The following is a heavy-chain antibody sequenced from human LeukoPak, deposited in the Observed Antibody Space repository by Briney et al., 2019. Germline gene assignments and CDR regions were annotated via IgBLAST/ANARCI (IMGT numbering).Heavy chain of an antibody. CDR1: GVYFTNHV. CDR3: ARDPERAIFSMASVTDF. V-gene: IGHV3-64*02. J-gene: IGHJ4*02. Sequence: PVGALRLSCAGSGVYFTNHVMHWGRQAPGKGLEYVSVIIIKWDSTYYADCVRGRVSISRDNSKNTLYLQMGRLGVEDMGVYSCARDPERAIFSMASVTDFWGQGTLVTVSS. D-gene: IGHD3-3*01. CDR2: IIIKWDST.